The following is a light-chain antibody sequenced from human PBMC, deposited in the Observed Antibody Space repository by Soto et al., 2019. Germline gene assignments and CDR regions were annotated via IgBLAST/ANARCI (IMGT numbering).Light chain of an antibody. CDR3: CSYAGSSTFPYV. CDR2: EGS. J-gene: IGLJ1*01. Sequence: QSALTQPASVSGSPGQSITISCTGTSSDVGSYNLVSWYQQHPGKAPKLMIYEGSKRPSGVSNRFSGSKSGNTASLTISGLQAEDEAAYYCCSYAGSSTFPYVFGTGTKVTVL. CDR1: SSDVGSYNL. V-gene: IGLV2-23*03.